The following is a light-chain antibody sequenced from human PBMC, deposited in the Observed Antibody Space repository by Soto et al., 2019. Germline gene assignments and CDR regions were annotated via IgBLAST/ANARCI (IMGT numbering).Light chain of an antibody. Sequence: QSVLTQPASVSGSPGQSITNSCTGTSSDVGGYICVSWYQQHPGKAPKLMIYDVTSRPSGVSYRFSGSKSGNTASLTISGLQAEDEADYYCSSYTTSSSYVFGTGTKVTVL. J-gene: IGLJ1*01. CDR1: SSDVGGYIC. CDR2: DVT. V-gene: IGLV2-14*01. CDR3: SSYTTSSSYV.